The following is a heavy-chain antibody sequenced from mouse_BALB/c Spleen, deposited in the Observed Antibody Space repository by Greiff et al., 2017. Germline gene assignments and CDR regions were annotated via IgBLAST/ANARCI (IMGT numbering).Heavy chain of an antibody. D-gene: IGHD1-1*01. Sequence: QVQLQQSGAELARPGASVKMSCKASGYTFTSYTMHWVKQRPGQGLEWIGYINPSSGYTNYNQKFKDKATLTADKSSSTAYMQLSSLTSEDSAVYYCAKGKIDYGSSYYFDYWGQGTTLTVSS. J-gene: IGHJ2*01. V-gene: IGHV1-4*01. CDR3: AKGKIDYGSSYYFDY. CDR1: GYTFTSYT. CDR2: INPSSGYT.